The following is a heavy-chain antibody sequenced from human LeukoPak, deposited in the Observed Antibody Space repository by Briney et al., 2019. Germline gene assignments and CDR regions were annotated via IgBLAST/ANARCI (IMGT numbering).Heavy chain of an antibody. CDR3: ARDGGCSSTSCYSRFNWFDP. CDR2: ISSSSSTI. Sequence: GGSLRLSCVASGFTFSSYSMHWVRQAPGKGLEWVSYISSSSSTIYYADSVKGRFTISRDNAKNPLYLQMNSPRAEDTAVYYCARDGGCSSTSCYSRFNWFDPWGQGTLVTVSS. CDR1: GFTFSSYS. V-gene: IGHV3-48*01. J-gene: IGHJ5*02. D-gene: IGHD2-2*01.